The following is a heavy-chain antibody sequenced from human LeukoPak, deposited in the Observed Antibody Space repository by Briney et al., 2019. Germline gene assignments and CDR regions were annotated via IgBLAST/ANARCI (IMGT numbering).Heavy chain of an antibody. Sequence: SQTLSLTCVISGDSVSSNNVAWNWLRQSPSRGLEWLGRTYYRSKWYNEYAVSMKGRITINPDTSKNQFSLQLKSVTPEDTAMYYCARDIPGSQDAFDLWGQGTMVIVSS. V-gene: IGHV6-1*01. CDR3: ARDIPGSQDAFDL. CDR1: GDSVSSNNVA. J-gene: IGHJ3*01. D-gene: IGHD1-20*01. CDR2: TYYRSKWYN.